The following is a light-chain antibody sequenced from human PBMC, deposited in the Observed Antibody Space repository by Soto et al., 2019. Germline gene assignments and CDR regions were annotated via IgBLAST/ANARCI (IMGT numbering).Light chain of an antibody. CDR3: QQYGSSPPT. CDR1: QSISRY. V-gene: IGKV3-20*01. CDR2: GAS. Sequence: IVLTQSPGTLSLSPGERTTLSCRASQSISRYLAWYQQKPGQGPRLLIYGASSRATGTPDRFSGSGSGTDFTLTINRLEPEDFALYSCQQYGSSPPTFGQGTKVKIK. J-gene: IGKJ1*01.